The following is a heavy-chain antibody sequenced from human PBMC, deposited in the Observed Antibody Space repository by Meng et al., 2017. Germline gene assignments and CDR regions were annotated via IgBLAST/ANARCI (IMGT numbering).Heavy chain of an antibody. Sequence: GALVESGGGVVQPGRSLGLACAASGFTFRCYGMHWVRQAPGKGLEWVAVIWYDGSNKYYADSVKGRFTISRDNSKNTLYLQMNSLRAEDTAVYYCARGGYSSGWPYFDYWGQGTLVTVSS. J-gene: IGHJ4*02. CDR3: ARGGYSSGWPYFDY. D-gene: IGHD6-19*01. CDR1: GFTFRCYG. CDR2: IWYDGSNK. V-gene: IGHV3-33*01.